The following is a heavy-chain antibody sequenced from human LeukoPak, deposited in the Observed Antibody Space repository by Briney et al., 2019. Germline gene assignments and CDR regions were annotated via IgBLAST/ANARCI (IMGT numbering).Heavy chain of an antibody. CDR2: INQDESEK. CDR1: GFTFSRYW. D-gene: IGHD1-1*01. CDR3: ARYCTFRTCSGTKFDS. J-gene: IGHJ4*02. V-gene: IGHV3-7*03. Sequence: GGSLRLSCAASGFTFSRYWMSWFRQTPGKGLEWVATINQDESEKYYLDSVKGRFTISRDNAKNSLYLQMHSLTAEDTALYYCARYCTFRTCSGTKFDSWGPGTLVTVSS.